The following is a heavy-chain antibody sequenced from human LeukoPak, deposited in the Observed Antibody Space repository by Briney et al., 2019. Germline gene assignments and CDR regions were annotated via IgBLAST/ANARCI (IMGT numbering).Heavy chain of an antibody. CDR1: GYTFTSYG. CDR2: ISAYNGNP. Sequence: GASVKVSCKASGYTFTSYGISWVRQAPGQGLEWMGWISAYNGNPNYAQKLQGRVTMTTDTSTSTAYMELRSLRSDDTAVYYCARDYLGMFGSGSLHYYYYYGMDVWGQGTTVTVSS. J-gene: IGHJ6*02. CDR3: ARDYLGMFGSGSLHYYYYYGMDV. D-gene: IGHD3-10*01. V-gene: IGHV1-18*01.